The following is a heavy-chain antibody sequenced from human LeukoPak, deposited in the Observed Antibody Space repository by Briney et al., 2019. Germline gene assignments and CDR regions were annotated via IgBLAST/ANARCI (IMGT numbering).Heavy chain of an antibody. CDR2: IWYDGSNK. J-gene: IGHJ6*02. Sequence: GRSLRLSCAASGFTFSTSGMHWVRQAPGKGLEWVAVIWYDGSNKHYAESVKGRFSISRDNSKSTLYLQMNSLRAEDTAVYYCAKSIVGATSPYYYYYGMDVWGQGTTVTVSS. D-gene: IGHD1-26*01. V-gene: IGHV3-33*06. CDR3: AKSIVGATSPYYYYYGMDV. CDR1: GFTFSTSG.